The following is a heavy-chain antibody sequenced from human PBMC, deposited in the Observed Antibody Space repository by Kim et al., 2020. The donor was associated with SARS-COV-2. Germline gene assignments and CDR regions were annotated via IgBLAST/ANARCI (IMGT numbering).Heavy chain of an antibody. D-gene: IGHD5-18*01. CDR1: GGSFSGYY. Sequence: SETLSLTCAVYGGSFSGYYWSWIRQPPGKGLEWIGEINHSGSTNYNPSLKSRVTISVDTSKNQFSLKLSSVTAADTAVYYCARGRRGYSYGYALYFDYWGQGTLVTVSS. J-gene: IGHJ4*02. CDR3: ARGRRGYSYGYALYFDY. CDR2: INHSGST. V-gene: IGHV4-34*01.